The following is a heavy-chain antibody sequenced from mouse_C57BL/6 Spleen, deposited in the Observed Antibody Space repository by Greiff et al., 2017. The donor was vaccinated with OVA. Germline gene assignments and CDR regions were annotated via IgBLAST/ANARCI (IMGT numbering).Heavy chain of an antibody. Sequence: QVQLQQSGTELVKPGASVKLSCKASGYTFTSYWMHWVKQRPGQGLEWIGNINPSNGGTNYNEKFKSKATLTVDKSSSTAYMQLSSLTSEDSAVYYCARRDLPAPLWYFDVWGTGTTVTVSS. D-gene: IGHD6-1*01. CDR3: ARRDLPAPLWYFDV. CDR1: GYTFTSYW. V-gene: IGHV1-53*01. J-gene: IGHJ1*03. CDR2: INPSNGGT.